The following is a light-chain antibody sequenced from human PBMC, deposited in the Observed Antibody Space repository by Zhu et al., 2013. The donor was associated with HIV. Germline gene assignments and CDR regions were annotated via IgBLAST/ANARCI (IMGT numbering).Light chain of an antibody. CDR2: GAS. CDR1: QSVTSNY. V-gene: IGKV3-20*01. Sequence: EIVMTQSPATLSVSPGERATLSCRASQSVTSNYIAWYQQKIGQAPRLLIYGASSRATGIPDRFSGSGSGTDFTLTISRLEPEDFAVYYCQQYGGSPRTFGQGTKVEIK. CDR3: QQYGGSPRT. J-gene: IGKJ1*01.